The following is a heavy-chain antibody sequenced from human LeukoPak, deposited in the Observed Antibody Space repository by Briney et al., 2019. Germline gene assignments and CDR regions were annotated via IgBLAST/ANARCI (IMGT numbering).Heavy chain of an antibody. Sequence: GGSLRLSCAASGFTFSNYAIHWVRQVPGKGLDWVAVMSFDGKNTYYADSVKGRFTVSRDNSKNTLYLQMNSLRPEDTAVYYCAREGFYGSGSSPTFYFDYWGQGTLVTVSS. CDR3: AREGFYGSGSSPTFYFDY. CDR2: MSFDGKNT. V-gene: IGHV3-30*04. D-gene: IGHD3-10*01. CDR1: GFTFSNYA. J-gene: IGHJ4*02.